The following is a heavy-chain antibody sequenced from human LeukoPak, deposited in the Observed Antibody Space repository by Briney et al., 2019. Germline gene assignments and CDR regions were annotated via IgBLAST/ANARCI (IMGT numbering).Heavy chain of an antibody. D-gene: IGHD3-22*01. CDR1: GGSISSYY. V-gene: IGHV4-4*07. CDR2: IYTSGST. Sequence: SETLSLTCTVSGGSISSYYWSWIRQPAGKGLEWIGRIYTSGSTNYNPSLKSRVTMSVDTSKNQFSLKLSSVTAADTAAYYCARTSHYYDSSGYSRWFDPWGQGTLVTVSS. CDR3: ARTSHYYDSSGYSRWFDP. J-gene: IGHJ5*02.